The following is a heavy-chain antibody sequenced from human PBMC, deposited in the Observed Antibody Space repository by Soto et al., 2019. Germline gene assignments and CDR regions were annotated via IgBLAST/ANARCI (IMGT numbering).Heavy chain of an antibody. CDR2: IIPIFGTA. V-gene: IGHV1-69*06. J-gene: IGHJ3*02. Sequence: AAAVKVSCKASGGPFSSYAISWVRQAPGQGLEWMGGIIPIFGTANYAQKFQGRVTITADKSTSTAYMELSSLRSEDTAVYYCAXDYGSGSYSARGRAFDIWGQGTMVTVSS. CDR1: GGPFSSYA. D-gene: IGHD3-10*01. CDR3: AXDYGSGSYSARGRAFDI.